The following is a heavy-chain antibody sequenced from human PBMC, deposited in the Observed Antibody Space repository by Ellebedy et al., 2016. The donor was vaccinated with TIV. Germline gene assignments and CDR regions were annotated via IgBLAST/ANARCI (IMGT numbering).Heavy chain of an antibody. V-gene: IGHV4-39*01. Sequence: SETLSLXXTVSGGSISSSSYYWGWIRQPPGKGLEWIGSIYYSGSTYYNPSLKSRVTISVDTSKNQFSLKLSSVTAADTAVYYCARQSWSGMDVWGQGTTVTVSS. CDR3: ARQSWSGMDV. D-gene: IGHD3-3*01. CDR2: IYYSGST. J-gene: IGHJ6*02. CDR1: GGSISSSSYY.